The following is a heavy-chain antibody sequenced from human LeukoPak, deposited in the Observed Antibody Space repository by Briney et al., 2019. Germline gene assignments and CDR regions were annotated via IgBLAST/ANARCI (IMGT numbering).Heavy chain of an antibody. Sequence: PGGSLRLSCAASGFTFSNYAMSWVRQAPGKGLEWVSSISDSGGSTYYADSVKGRFTISRDNSKNTLYLQMNSLRAEDTAVYYCARVADLVVAATGGFDYWGQGTLVTVSS. CDR2: ISDSGGST. V-gene: IGHV3-23*01. CDR1: GFTFSNYA. CDR3: ARVADLVVAATGGFDY. J-gene: IGHJ4*02. D-gene: IGHD2-15*01.